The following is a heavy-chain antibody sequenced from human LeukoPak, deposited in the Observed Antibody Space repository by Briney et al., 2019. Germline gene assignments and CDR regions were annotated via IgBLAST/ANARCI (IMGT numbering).Heavy chain of an antibody. D-gene: IGHD3-10*01. J-gene: IGHJ4*02. Sequence: ASVKVSCKASGYTFSSHAMFWVRQAPGQGFEWMGWINTNTGNPRYGQGFTGRFVFSLDTSVSTAYLQISSLKAEDTAVYFCARTRIPFYFGSGSPDYWGQGTLVTVSS. V-gene: IGHV7-4-1*02. CDR2: INTNTGNP. CDR3: ARTRIPFYFGSGSPDY. CDR1: GYTFSSHA.